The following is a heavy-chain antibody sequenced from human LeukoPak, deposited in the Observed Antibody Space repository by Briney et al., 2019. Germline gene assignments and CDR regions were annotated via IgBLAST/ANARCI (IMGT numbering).Heavy chain of an antibody. J-gene: IGHJ4*02. V-gene: IGHV4-39*07. CDR3: ARGSSSWFL. D-gene: IGHD6-13*01. Sequence: SETLSLTCTVSGGSISSSSYYWGWIRQPPGKGLEWVGSIYYSGSTYYNPSLKSRVTISVDTSKNQFSLKLSSVTAADTAVYYCARGSSSWFLWGQGTLVTVSS. CDR1: GGSISSSSYY. CDR2: IYYSGST.